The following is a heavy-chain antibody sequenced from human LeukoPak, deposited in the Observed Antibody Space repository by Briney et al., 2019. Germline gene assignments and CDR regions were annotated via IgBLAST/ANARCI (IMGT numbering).Heavy chain of an antibody. D-gene: IGHD3-16*01. V-gene: IGHV4-4*07. CDR3: ARGARGDNYYYYYMDV. Sequence: PSETLSLTCTVSGGSISSYYWSWIRQPAGKGLEWIGRIYTSGSTNYNPSLKSRVTMSVDTSKNQFSLKLSSVTAADTAVYYCARGARGDNYYYYYMDVWGKGTTVTVSS. J-gene: IGHJ6*03. CDR1: GGSISSYY. CDR2: IYTSGST.